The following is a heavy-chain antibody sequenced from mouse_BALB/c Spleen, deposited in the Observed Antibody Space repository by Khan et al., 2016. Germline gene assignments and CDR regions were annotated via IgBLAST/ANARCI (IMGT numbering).Heavy chain of an antibody. CDR1: GFAFSSYW. J-gene: IGHJ3*01. D-gene: IGHD2-14*01. CDR3: ARGTPFAN. Sequence: QVQLQQSGAELVRPGSSVKISCKASGFAFSSYWMNWVKQRPGQGLEWIGQIYPGDGDTNYNGKFKGKATLTADKSSSTAYMQLSSLTSEDSAVYFGARGTPFANWGQGTLGTVSA. CDR2: IYPGDGDT. V-gene: IGHV1-80*01.